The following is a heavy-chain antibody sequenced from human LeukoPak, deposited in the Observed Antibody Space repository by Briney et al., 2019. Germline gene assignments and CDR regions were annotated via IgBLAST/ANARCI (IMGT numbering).Heavy chain of an antibody. V-gene: IGHV3-30*02. CDR2: IRYDESNK. D-gene: IGHD5-24*01. J-gene: IGHJ4*02. Sequence: GGSLRLSCAASGFTFSSYGMHWVRQAPGKGLEWVAFIRYDESNKYYGDSVKGRFTISRDNSKNTLYLRMSSLSAEDTAVYYCAKDRNYNSPFDYWGQGTLVTVSS. CDR1: GFTFSSYG. CDR3: AKDRNYNSPFDY.